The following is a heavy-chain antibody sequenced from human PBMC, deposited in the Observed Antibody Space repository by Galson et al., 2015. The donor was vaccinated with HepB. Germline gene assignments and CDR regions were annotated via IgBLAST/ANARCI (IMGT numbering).Heavy chain of an antibody. CDR2: INPNSGGT. CDR1: GYTFTGYY. V-gene: IGHV1-2*02. J-gene: IGHJ4*02. Sequence: SVKVSCKASGYTFTGYYMHWVRQAPGQGLEWMGWINPNSGGTNYAQKFQGRVTMTRDTSISTAYMELSRLRSDDTAVYYCARDSLYYYDSSGQDYWGQGTLVTVSS. CDR3: ARDSLYYYDSSGQDY. D-gene: IGHD3-22*01.